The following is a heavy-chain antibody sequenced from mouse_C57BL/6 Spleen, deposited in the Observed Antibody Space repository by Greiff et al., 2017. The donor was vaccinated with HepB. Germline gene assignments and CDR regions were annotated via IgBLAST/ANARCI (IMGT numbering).Heavy chain of an antibody. CDR3: ARRDYEYYYAMDY. CDR2: ISSGSSTI. CDR1: GFTFSDYG. Sequence: EVHLVESGGGLVKPGGSLKLSCAASGFTFSDYGMHWVRQAPEKGLEWVAYISSGSSTIYYADTVKGRFTISRDNAKNTLFLQMTSLRSEDTAMCYCARRDYEYYYAMDYWGQGTSVTVSS. V-gene: IGHV5-17*01. J-gene: IGHJ4*01. D-gene: IGHD2-4*01.